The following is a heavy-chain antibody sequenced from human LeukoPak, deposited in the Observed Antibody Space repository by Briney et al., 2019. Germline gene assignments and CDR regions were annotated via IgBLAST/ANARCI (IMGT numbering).Heavy chain of an antibody. V-gene: IGHV4-34*01. CDR2: INHSGST. CDR3: ARVFYYYDSSGYLGYFDY. J-gene: IGHJ4*02. Sequence: SETLSLTCAVYGGSFSGYYWSWIRQPPGKGLGWIGEINHSGSTNYNPSLKSRVTISVDTSKNQFSLKLSSVTAADTAVYYCARVFYYYDSSGYLGYFDYWGQGTLVTVSS. CDR1: GGSFSGYY. D-gene: IGHD3-22*01.